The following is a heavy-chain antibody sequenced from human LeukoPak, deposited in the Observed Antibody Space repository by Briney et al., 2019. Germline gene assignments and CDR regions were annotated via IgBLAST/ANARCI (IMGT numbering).Heavy chain of an antibody. CDR3: ARDGDMVRGVLDAFDI. CDR1: GGSISSYY. J-gene: IGHJ3*02. Sequence: SETLSLTCTASGGSISSYYWSWVRQPAGKGLEWVGRIYTSGSTNYNPSLKSRVTMSVDTSKNQFSLKLSSVTAADTAVYYCARDGDMVRGVLDAFDIWGQGTMVTVSS. V-gene: IGHV4-4*07. D-gene: IGHD3-10*01. CDR2: IYTSGST.